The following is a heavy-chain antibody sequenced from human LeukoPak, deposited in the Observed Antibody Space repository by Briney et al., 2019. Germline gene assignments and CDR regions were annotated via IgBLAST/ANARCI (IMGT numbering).Heavy chain of an antibody. CDR2: ISYDRGAI. J-gene: IGHJ4*02. CDR1: GFTFNTYA. Sequence: GGSLRLSCAASGFTFNTYAMHWVRQAPGKGLGWVSGISYDRGAIGYADSVKGRFAISRDNTKSSLYLQMNSLRAEDTALYYCAKDWGGNHYFDYWGQGTLVTVSS. D-gene: IGHD1-14*01. CDR3: AKDWGGNHYFDY. V-gene: IGHV3-9*01.